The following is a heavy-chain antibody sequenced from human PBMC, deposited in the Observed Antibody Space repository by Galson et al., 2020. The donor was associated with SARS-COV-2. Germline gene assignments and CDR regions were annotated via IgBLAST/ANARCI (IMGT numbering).Heavy chain of an antibody. CDR1: GGSISSYY. CDR3: ARGGGYSYGALDY. V-gene: IGHV4-34*01. D-gene: IGHD5-18*01. CDR2: INHSGST. J-gene: IGHJ4*02. Sequence: SETLSLTCTVSGGSISSYYWSWIRQPPGKGLEWIGEINHSGSTNYNPSLKSRVTISVDTSKNQFSLKLSSVTAADTAVYYCARGGGYSYGALDYWGQGTLV.